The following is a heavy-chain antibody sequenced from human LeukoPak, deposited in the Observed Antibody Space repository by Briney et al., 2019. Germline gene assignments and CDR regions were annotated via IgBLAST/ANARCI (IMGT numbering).Heavy chain of an antibody. J-gene: IGHJ5*02. V-gene: IGHV4-59*01. CDR3: ARHRYYYGSGSHNWFDP. CDR1: GGSISGYY. D-gene: IGHD3-10*01. Sequence: PSETLSLTCTVSGGSISGYYWSWIRQPPGKGLEWIGYIYYSGSTNYNPSLKCRVTISVDTSKNQFSLKLSSVTAANTAVYYCARHRYYYGSGSHNWFDPWGQGTLVTVSS. CDR2: IYYSGST.